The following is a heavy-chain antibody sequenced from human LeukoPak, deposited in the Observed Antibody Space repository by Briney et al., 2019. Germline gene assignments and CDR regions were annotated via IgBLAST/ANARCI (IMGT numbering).Heavy chain of an antibody. D-gene: IGHD3-3*01. CDR1: GGSFSGYY. J-gene: IGHJ5*02. CDR3: ARAIITYYDFWSGYSNNWFDP. CDR2: INHSGST. V-gene: IGHV4-34*01. Sequence: PSETLSLTCAVYGGSFSGYYWSWIRQPPGKGLEWIGEINHSGSTNYNPSLKSRVTIPVDTSKNQFSLKLSSVTAADTAVYYCARAIITYYDFWSGYSNNWFDPWGQGTLVTVSS.